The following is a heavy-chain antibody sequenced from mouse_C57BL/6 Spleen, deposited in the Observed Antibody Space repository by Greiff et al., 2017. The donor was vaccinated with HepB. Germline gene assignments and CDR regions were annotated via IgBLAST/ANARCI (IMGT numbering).Heavy chain of an antibody. Sequence: VQRVESGAELARPGASVKLSCKASGYTFTSYGISWVKQRTGQGLEWIGEIYPRSGNTYYNEKFKGKATLTADKSSSTAYMELRSLTSEDSAVYFCARDKDGSCFDYWGQGTTLTVSS. CDR3: ARDKDGSCFDY. D-gene: IGHD1-1*01. CDR2: IYPRSGNT. J-gene: IGHJ2*01. V-gene: IGHV1-81*01. CDR1: GYTFTSYG.